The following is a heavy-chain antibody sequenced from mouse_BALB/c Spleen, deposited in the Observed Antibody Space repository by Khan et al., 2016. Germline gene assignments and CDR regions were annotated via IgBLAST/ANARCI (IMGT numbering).Heavy chain of an antibody. CDR1: GFTFNTYA. CDR3: VREGGCSCFAY. Sequence: EVELVESGGGLVKPKGSLKLSCAASGFTFNTYAMHWVCQAPGKGLEWVARIRSKSNNYATYYDDSVKDRLTISRDDSQSMLYMQMNTLKTEDTAMYYCVREGGCSCFAYWCQGTLVTVSA. J-gene: IGHJ3*01. V-gene: IGHV10-3*03. CDR2: IRSKSNNYAT.